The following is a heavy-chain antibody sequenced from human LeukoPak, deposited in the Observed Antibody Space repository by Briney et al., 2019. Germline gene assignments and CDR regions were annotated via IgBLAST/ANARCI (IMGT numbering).Heavy chain of an antibody. CDR3: ARGGRMALITMIVGEYYYYMDV. CDR1: GYTFTSYY. J-gene: IGHJ6*03. D-gene: IGHD3-22*01. CDR2: INPSGGST. Sequence: ASVKVSCTASGYTFTSYYMHWVRQAPGQGLEWMGIINPSGGSTSYAQKFQGRVTMTRDMSTSTVYMELSSLRSEDTAVYYCARGGRMALITMIVGEYYYYMDVWGKGTTVTVSS. V-gene: IGHV1-46*01.